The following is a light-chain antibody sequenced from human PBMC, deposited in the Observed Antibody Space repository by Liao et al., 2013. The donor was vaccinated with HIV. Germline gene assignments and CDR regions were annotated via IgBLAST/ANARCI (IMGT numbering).Light chain of an antibody. J-gene: IGLJ1*01. V-gene: IGLV3-1*01. Sequence: SYEVTQPPSVSVSPGQTATITCSGDKLGDKYACWFQQKPGQSPVMVIYQDIKRPSGIPERFSGSNSGNTATLTISRVEVGDEADYYCQVWDSSRDHYVFGTGTKVTVL. CDR3: QVWDSSRDHYV. CDR2: QDI. CDR1: KLGDKY.